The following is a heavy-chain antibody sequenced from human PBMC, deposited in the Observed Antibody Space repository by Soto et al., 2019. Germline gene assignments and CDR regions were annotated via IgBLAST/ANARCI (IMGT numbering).Heavy chain of an antibody. CDR2: INPSGGST. Sequence: QVQLVQSGAEVKKPGASVKVSCKASGYTFTSYYMHWVRQAPGQGLEWMGIINPSGGSTSYAQKFQGGVTMSRDTSTSTVYMELSSLRSEDTAVYYCASSFGSGWDYFDYWGQGTLVTVSS. V-gene: IGHV1-46*01. J-gene: IGHJ4*02. D-gene: IGHD6-19*01. CDR3: ASSFGSGWDYFDY. CDR1: GYTFTSYY.